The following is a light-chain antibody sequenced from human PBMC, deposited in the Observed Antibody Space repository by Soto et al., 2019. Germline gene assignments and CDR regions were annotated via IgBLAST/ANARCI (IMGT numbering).Light chain of an antibody. CDR1: QSISSW. CDR3: QQYNSYSGT. J-gene: IGKJ1*01. V-gene: IGKV1-5*01. CDR2: DAS. Sequence: DIQMTQSPSTLSASVGDRVTITCRASQSISSWWAWYQQKPGKAPKLLIYDASSLESGVPSRFSGSGSGTEFTLTISSLQPDDFATYDCQQYNSYSGTCGQGTKVEIK.